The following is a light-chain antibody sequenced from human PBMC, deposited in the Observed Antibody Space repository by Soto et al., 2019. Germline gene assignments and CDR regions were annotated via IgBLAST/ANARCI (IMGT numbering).Light chain of an antibody. V-gene: IGKV3-20*01. CDR1: QSVSSSY. CDR2: DTS. J-gene: IGKJ1*01. Sequence: EIVLTQSPGTLCLSPGERATLSCRASQSVSSSYLAWYQQTTGQAPRLLVYDTSYRATGVPDRFSGIASGTDFTLTLSRLEPEDSAVYDGQQYDSSPWTFGQGTKVDIK. CDR3: QQYDSSPWT.